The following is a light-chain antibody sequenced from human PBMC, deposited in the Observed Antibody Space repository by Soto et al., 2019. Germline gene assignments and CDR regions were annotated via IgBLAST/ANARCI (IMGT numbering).Light chain of an antibody. CDR2: GAS. V-gene: IGKV3-15*01. CDR3: QQYNNWPLMYT. J-gene: IGKJ2*01. Sequence: EIVMTQSPATLSVSPGERATLSCRASQNVSSNLAWYQQKPGQAPRLLIYGASTRATGIPARFSGSGSGTEFTLTISSLQSEDFAVYYCQQYNNWPLMYTFGQGTKLEIK. CDR1: QNVSSN.